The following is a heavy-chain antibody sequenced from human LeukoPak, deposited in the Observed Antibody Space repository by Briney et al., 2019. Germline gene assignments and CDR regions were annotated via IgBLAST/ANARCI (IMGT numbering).Heavy chain of an antibody. Sequence: PGGSLRLSCAASGFTFSSYAMSWVRQAPGKGLEWVSTISGSGTSTYYADSVKGRFTISRDNSENTLYLQMNSLRAEDTAVYYCAKDYGDYVSPLDYWGQGTLVTVSS. CDR1: GFTFSSYA. CDR3: AKDYGDYVSPLDY. V-gene: IGHV3-23*01. J-gene: IGHJ4*02. CDR2: ISGSGTST. D-gene: IGHD4-17*01.